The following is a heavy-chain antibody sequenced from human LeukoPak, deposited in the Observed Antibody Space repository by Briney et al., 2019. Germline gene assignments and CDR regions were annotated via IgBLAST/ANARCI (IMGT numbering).Heavy chain of an antibody. J-gene: IGHJ4*02. CDR2: INHGGRT. V-gene: IGHV4-34*01. Sequence: SETLSLTCAVSDGSFSGHYWNWIRQPPGKGLEWIGEINHGGRTNYNPSLKSRVTISVDTSQNQFSLRLSSVTAADTAVYYCARLNYYDSSGYYSGFDYWGQGTLVTVSS. CDR3: ARLNYYDSSGYYSGFDY. CDR1: DGSFSGHY. D-gene: IGHD3-22*01.